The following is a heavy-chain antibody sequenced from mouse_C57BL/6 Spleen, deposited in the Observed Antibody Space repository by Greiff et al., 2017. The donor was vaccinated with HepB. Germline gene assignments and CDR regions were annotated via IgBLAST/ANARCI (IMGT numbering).Heavy chain of an antibody. CDR2: ISYDGSN. CDR1: GYSITSGYY. D-gene: IGHD2-4*01. J-gene: IGHJ4*01. Sequence: VQLKESGPGLVKPSQSLSLTCSVTGYSITSGYYWNWIRQFPGNKLEWMGYISYDGSNNYNPYLKNRISLTRDTSKNQFFLKLNSVTTEDTATYYCARDLDDYPYAIDYWGQGTSVTVSS. CDR3: ARDLDDYPYAIDY. V-gene: IGHV3-6*01.